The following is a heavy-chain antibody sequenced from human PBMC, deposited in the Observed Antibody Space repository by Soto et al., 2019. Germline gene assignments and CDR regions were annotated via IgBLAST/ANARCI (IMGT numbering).Heavy chain of an antibody. V-gene: IGHV1-69*02. J-gene: IGHJ6*03. D-gene: IGHD5-18*01. CDR2: IIPNRGIA. CDR1: GYTFTGYY. CDR3: AINKSRGYSYGTYFYYMDV. Sequence: GASVKVSCKASGYTFTGYYMHWVRQAPGQGLEWMGRIIPNRGIANYAQKFQGRVTITADTSTSTAYMELSSLRSEDTAVYYCAINKSRGYSYGTYFYYMDVWGKGTTVTVSS.